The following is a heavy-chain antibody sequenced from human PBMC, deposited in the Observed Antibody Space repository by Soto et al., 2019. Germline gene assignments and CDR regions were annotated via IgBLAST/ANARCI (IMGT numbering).Heavy chain of an antibody. Sequence: SETLSLTCTVSGGSISSGDYYWSWIRQPPGKGLEWIGYIYYSGSTYYNPSLKSRVTISVDTSKNQFSLKLSSVTAADTAVYYCARGVGYCISTSCFALAAFDIWGQGTMVTV. V-gene: IGHV4-30-4*01. J-gene: IGHJ3*02. CDR2: IYYSGST. CDR1: GGSISSGDYY. CDR3: ARGVGYCISTSCFALAAFDI. D-gene: IGHD2-2*01.